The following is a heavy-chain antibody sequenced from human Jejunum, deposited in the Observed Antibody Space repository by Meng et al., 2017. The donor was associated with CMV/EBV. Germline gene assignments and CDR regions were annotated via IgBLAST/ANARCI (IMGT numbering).Heavy chain of an antibody. J-gene: IGHJ4*02. Sequence: SGLGFSSYSMNWVRQAPGKGLEWVSSISSSSTYIYYADSVKGRFTISRDNAKNSLHLQMNSLTAADTAVYYCARGLERQGYFDYWGQGTLVTVSS. CDR3: ARGLERQGYFDY. CDR1: GLGFSSYS. V-gene: IGHV3-21*01. CDR2: ISSSSTYI. D-gene: IGHD1-1*01.